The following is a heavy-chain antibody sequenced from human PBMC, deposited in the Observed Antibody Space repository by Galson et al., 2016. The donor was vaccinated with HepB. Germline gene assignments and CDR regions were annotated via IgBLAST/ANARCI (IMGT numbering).Heavy chain of an antibody. CDR3: ARGMGYSYGYFDS. D-gene: IGHD5-18*01. CDR1: GFTFRTYH. Sequence: SLRLSCAASGFTFRTYHIHWVRQAPGKGPEWVAAIWYDGSNKYYADSVKGRFTISGDNSNNTVHVQMNSLRAEDTGLYFCARGMGYSYGYFDSWGQGTLVTVSS. CDR2: IWYDGSNK. V-gene: IGHV3-33*01. J-gene: IGHJ4*02.